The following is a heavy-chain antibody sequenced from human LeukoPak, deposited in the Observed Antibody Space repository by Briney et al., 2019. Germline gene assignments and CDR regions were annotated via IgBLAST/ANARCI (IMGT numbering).Heavy chain of an antibody. D-gene: IGHD6-19*01. J-gene: IGHJ4*02. CDR3: AREYSSDWATRFDY. Sequence: GGSLRLSCAVSGFTFSRYWMTGVRQARGKGLEWVATIEQDRSERYYMASVKGRDAISRDNARNSLSPQMNSLRAEDTAVYYCAREYSSDWATRFDYWGQGTLVTVSS. V-gene: IGHV3-7*01. CDR1: GFTFSRYW. CDR2: IEQDRSER.